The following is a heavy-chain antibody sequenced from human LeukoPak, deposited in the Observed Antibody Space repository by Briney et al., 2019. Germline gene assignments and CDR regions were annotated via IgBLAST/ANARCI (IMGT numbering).Heavy chain of an antibody. CDR1: GFTFSSYW. V-gene: IGHV3-7*04. J-gene: IGHJ4*02. CDR3: ARGTIAAAGYYYFDY. D-gene: IGHD6-13*01. CDR2: IKQDGSEK. Sequence: GGSLRLSCAASGFTFSSYWMSWVRQAPGKGLEWVANIKQDGSEKYYVDSVKGRFTISRDNAKNSLYLQMNSLRAEDTAVYYCARGTIAAAGYYYFDYWGQGTRVTVSS.